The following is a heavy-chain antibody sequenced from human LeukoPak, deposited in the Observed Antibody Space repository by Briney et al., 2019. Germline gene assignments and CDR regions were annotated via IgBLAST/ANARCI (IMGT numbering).Heavy chain of an antibody. Sequence: GGSLRLSCAASGFTFSNYWMHWVRQAPGKGLVWVSRINSDGSTSSYADSVKGRFTISRDNAKSTLYLQINSLRAEDTAVYSCARGNYYGMDVWGQGTTVTVSS. CDR1: GFTFSNYW. J-gene: IGHJ6*02. CDR2: INSDGSTS. V-gene: IGHV3-74*01. CDR3: ARGNYYGMDV.